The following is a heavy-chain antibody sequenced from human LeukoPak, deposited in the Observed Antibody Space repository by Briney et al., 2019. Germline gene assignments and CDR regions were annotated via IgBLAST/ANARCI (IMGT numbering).Heavy chain of an antibody. V-gene: IGHV1-2*02. CDR1: VYTFTGYY. J-gene: IGHJ4*02. Sequence: ASVKVTCKASVYTFTGYYMHWVRQSPGQGLEWMGWINPNSGGTNYAQKFQGRVTMTRDTSISTAYMELSRLRSDDTAVYYCARVKEWTIFGVVIRVFDYWGQGILVTVSS. CDR3: ARVKEWTIFGVVIRVFDY. CDR2: INPNSGGT. D-gene: IGHD3-3*01.